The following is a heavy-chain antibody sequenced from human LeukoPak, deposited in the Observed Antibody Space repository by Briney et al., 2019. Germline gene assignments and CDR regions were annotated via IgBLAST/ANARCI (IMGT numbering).Heavy chain of an antibody. CDR2: ISYDGSNK. D-gene: IGHD3-9*01. Sequence: GGSLRLSCAASGFIFSSYAMHWVRQAPGKGLEWVAVISYDGSNKYYADSVKGRFTISRDNSKNTLYLQMNSLRAEDTAVYYCARELRYFDWLYQPHYFDYWGQGTLVTVSS. CDR1: GFIFSSYA. CDR3: ARELRYFDWLYQPHYFDY. V-gene: IGHV3-30*04. J-gene: IGHJ4*02.